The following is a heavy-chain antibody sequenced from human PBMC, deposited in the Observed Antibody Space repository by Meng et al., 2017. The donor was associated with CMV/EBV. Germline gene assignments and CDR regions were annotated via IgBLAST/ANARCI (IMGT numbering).Heavy chain of an antibody. V-gene: IGHV1-69*05. Sequence: SSLSWVRPAPGPGLDWMGLLIPLFRTANSAPKFHGRITISTDESTSTAYMELSSLRSADTAVYYCARGGGKYYYDSSGYYNGGWFDPWGQGTLVTVSS. CDR3: ARGGGKYYYDSSGYYNGGWFDP. CDR2: LIPLFRTA. D-gene: IGHD3-22*01. CDR1: SS. J-gene: IGHJ5*02.